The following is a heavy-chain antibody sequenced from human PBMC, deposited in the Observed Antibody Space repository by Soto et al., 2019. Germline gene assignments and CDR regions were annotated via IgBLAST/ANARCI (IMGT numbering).Heavy chain of an antibody. Sequence: QVHLVQSGAELRNPGASVKVSCKASGYTFTTYYMHWLRRAPGQGLQWLGVINPSGGSTTYAQKFQDRVTITRDTSTSTVYMELSSLRSDDTAVYYCARELRGDYSGADSWGQGTLVTVSS. V-gene: IGHV1-46*01. D-gene: IGHD4-4*01. CDR3: ARELRGDYSGADS. CDR2: INPSGGST. J-gene: IGHJ4*02. CDR1: GYTFTTYY.